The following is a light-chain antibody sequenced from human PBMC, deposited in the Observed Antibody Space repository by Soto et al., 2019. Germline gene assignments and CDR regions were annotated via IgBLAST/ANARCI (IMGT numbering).Light chain of an antibody. Sequence: IVIRQSPAALSVSTGERPTLSCRANQNIISNLAWYQQKPGQAPRLLIYGASTRATGVPARFSGSGSGTEFTLTISSLQSEDFEVYYCQQYNNWPITFGQGTRLEIK. CDR1: QNIISN. CDR2: GAS. J-gene: IGKJ5*01. V-gene: IGKV3-15*01. CDR3: QQYNNWPIT.